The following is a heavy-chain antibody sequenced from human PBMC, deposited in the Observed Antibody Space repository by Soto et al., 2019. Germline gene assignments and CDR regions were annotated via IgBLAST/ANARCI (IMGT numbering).Heavy chain of an antibody. CDR3: ARIPHNFNWVPYGLDV. Sequence: GASVKVSCKASGYIFTSYGFSWVRQAPGQGLEWMGWISGYNGNTNCAQKFQDRVTMTTDTSTRTAHMELRSLRSDDTAVYYCARIPHNFNWVPYGLDVWGQGTTVTAP. CDR1: GYIFTSYG. J-gene: IGHJ6*02. CDR2: ISGYNGNT. D-gene: IGHD3-16*01. V-gene: IGHV1-18*01.